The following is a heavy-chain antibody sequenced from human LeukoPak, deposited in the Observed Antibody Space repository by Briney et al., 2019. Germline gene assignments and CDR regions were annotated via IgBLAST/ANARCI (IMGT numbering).Heavy chain of an antibody. CDR1: GFTFSSYA. J-gene: IGHJ5*02. CDR3: AKDRDRGYSYGDNWFDP. D-gene: IGHD5-18*01. CDR2: ISGSGGST. Sequence: GGSLRLSCAASGFTFSSYAMSWVRQAPGKGLEWVSAISGSGGSTYYADSVKGRFTISRDNSKNTLYLQMNSLRAKDTAVYYCAKDRDRGYSYGDNWFDPWGQGTLVTVSS. V-gene: IGHV3-23*01.